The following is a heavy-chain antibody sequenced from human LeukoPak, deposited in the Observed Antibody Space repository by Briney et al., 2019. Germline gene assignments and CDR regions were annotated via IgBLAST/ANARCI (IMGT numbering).Heavy chain of an antibody. Sequence: EASVKVSCKASGYTFTRYGMSWVRQAPGQGLEWMGWISGSNGNTNYAQKLQGRVTMTTDTSTGTAYMELRSLRSDDTAVYYCARDRGIAAAGTILFDPWGQGTLVTVSS. V-gene: IGHV1-18*01. CDR1: GYTFTRYG. J-gene: IGHJ5*02. CDR2: ISGSNGNT. D-gene: IGHD6-13*01. CDR3: ARDRGIAAAGTILFDP.